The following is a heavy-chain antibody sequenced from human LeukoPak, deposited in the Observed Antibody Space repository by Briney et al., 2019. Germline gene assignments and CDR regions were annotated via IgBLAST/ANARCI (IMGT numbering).Heavy chain of an antibody. V-gene: IGHV3-30-3*01. CDR1: GFTFSSYA. D-gene: IGHD1-26*01. J-gene: IGHJ6*02. CDR3: ARDHEWELNYYYGMDV. Sequence: GGSLRLSCAASGFTFSSYAMHWVRQAPGKGLEWVAVISYDGSNKYYADSVKGRFTISRGNSKNTLYLQMNSLRAEDTAVYYCARDHEWELNYYYGMDVWGQGTTVTVSS. CDR2: ISYDGSNK.